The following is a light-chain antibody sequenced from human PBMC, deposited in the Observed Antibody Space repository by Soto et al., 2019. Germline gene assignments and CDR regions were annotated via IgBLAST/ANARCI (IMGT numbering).Light chain of an antibody. CDR2: AAS. V-gene: IGKV1-39*01. J-gene: IGKJ2*01. CDR1: QSISSY. Sequence: DIQMTQSPSSLSASVGDRVTITCRASQSISSYLNWYQQKPGKAPKLLIYAASSLQSGVPSRFSGSGSGTEFTLTISSLQPEYCATYYCQQSYSTPLYTFGQGTKLEIK. CDR3: QQSYSTPLYT.